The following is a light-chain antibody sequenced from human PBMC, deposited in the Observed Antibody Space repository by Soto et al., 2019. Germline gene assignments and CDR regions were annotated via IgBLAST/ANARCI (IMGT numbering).Light chain of an antibody. CDR2: GTS. Sequence: ENVLTQSPGTLSLSQGERATLSCRASQSIGSSYLAWYQQKPGHDPRLIIYGTSNRATGIPDRFSGSGSGTDFTLTISRLEPEDFAVYYWQQFVSSWLTFGQGTKVEIK. V-gene: IGKV3-20*01. CDR3: QQFVSSWLT. CDR1: QSIGSSY. J-gene: IGKJ1*01.